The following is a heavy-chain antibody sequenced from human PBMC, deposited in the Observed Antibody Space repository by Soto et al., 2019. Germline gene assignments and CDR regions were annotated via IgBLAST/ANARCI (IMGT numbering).Heavy chain of an antibody. Sequence: ASVKVSCKASGYTFTSYAMHWVRQAPGQRLEWMGWINAGNGNTKYSQKFQGRVTITRDTSASTAYMELSSLRSEDTAVYYCARGGRIYWFFDLCGRGTLVTVYS. D-gene: IGHD1-26*01. V-gene: IGHV1-3*01. J-gene: IGHJ2*01. CDR2: INAGNGNT. CDR1: GYTFTSYA. CDR3: ARGGRIYWFFDL.